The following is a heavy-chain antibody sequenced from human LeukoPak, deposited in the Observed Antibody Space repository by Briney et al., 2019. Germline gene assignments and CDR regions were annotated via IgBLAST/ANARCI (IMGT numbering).Heavy chain of an antibody. D-gene: IGHD6-19*01. CDR3: ARGGGGSGWYRGKDY. CDR2: ISSSSSYI. J-gene: IGHJ4*02. V-gene: IGHV3-21*01. CDR1: GFTFSSYS. Sequence: GGSLRLSCAASGFTFSSYSMNWVRQAPGKGLEWVSSISSSSSYIYYEDSVKGRFTISRDNAKNSLYLQMNSLRAEDTAVYYCARGGGGSGWYRGKDYWGQGTLVTVSS.